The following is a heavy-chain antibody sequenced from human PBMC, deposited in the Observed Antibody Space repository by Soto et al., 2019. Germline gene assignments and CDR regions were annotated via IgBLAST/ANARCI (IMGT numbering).Heavy chain of an antibody. CDR3: AKDLQYCSSTSCYGAFLFDY. CDR2: ISYDGSNK. D-gene: IGHD2-2*01. CDR1: GFTFSSYG. V-gene: IGHV3-30*18. Sequence: GGSLRLSCAASGFTFSSYGMHWVRQAPGKGLEWVAVISYDGSNKYYADSVKGRFTISRDNSKNTLYLQMNSLRAEDTAVYYCAKDLQYCSSTSCYGAFLFDYWGQGTLVTVSS. J-gene: IGHJ4*02.